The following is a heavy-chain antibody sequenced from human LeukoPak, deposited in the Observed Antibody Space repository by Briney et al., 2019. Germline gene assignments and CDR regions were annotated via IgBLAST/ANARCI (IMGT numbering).Heavy chain of an antibody. D-gene: IGHD4-11*01. V-gene: IGHV3-23*01. Sequence: GGSLRLSCAASGFTFDDYGMSWVRQAPGKGLEWVSTISASGDSAYYADSVKGRFTISRDNSKNTLYLQVNSLRAEDTAVYYCAKDFRNYAFLFDYWGQGTLVTVSS. CDR2: ISASGDSA. CDR1: GFTFDDYG. J-gene: IGHJ4*02. CDR3: AKDFRNYAFLFDY.